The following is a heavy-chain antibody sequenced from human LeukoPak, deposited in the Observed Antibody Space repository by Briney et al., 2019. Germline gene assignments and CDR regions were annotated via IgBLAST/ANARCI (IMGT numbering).Heavy chain of an antibody. CDR3: ARGVAAAVYDAFDI. J-gene: IGHJ3*02. Sequence: SETLSLTCTVSGGSISSGSYYWSWIRQPAGKGREWIGRIYTSGSTNYNPSLKSRVTISVDTSKNQFSLKLSSVTAADTAVYYCARGVAAAVYDAFDIWGQGTMVTVSS. D-gene: IGHD6-13*01. CDR1: GGSISSGSYY. V-gene: IGHV4-61*02. CDR2: IYTSGST.